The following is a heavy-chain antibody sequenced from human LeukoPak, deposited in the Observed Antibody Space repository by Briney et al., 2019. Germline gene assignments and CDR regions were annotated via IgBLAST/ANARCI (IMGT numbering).Heavy chain of an antibody. J-gene: IGHJ4*02. CDR3: AKAVYYDILTGSWYFDY. D-gene: IGHD3-9*01. CDR2: ISWISGSI. V-gene: IGHV3-9*01. CDR1: GFTFDDYA. Sequence: GRSLRLSCAASGFTFDDYAMHWVRQAPGKGLEWVSGISWISGSIGYADSVKGRFTISRDNAKNSLYLQMNSLRAEDTALYYCAKAVYYDILTGSWYFDYWGQGTLVTVSS.